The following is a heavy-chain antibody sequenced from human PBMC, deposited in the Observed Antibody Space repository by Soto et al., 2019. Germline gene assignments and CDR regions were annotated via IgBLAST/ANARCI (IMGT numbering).Heavy chain of an antibody. D-gene: IGHD5-12*01. J-gene: IGHJ4*02. CDR2: IYWDDDK. CDR3: AHRRSGYDFGY. V-gene: IGHV2-5*02. Sequence: RQPPGKALEWLALIYWDDDKRYSPSLKSRLTITKDTSKNQVVLTMTNMDPADTATYYCAHRRSGYDFGYWGQGTLVTVSS.